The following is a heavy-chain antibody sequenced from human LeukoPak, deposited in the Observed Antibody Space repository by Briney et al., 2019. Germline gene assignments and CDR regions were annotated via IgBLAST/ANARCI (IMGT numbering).Heavy chain of an antibody. CDR1: GGAISSYY. CDR3: ARDGLYDSSGYYMDS. CDR2: IYYSGGT. D-gene: IGHD3-22*01. J-gene: IGHJ4*02. Sequence: SETLSLTCTVSGGAISSYYWSWVRQPPGKGLEWIGYIYYSGGTKYNPSLMSRVTISVDRAQNQFSLSLRSVTAADTAVYYCARDGLYDSSGYYMDSWGQGTLVIVSS. V-gene: IGHV4-59*01.